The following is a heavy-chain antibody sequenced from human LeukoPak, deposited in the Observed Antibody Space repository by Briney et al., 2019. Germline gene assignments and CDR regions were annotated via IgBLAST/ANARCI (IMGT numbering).Heavy chain of an antibody. CDR2: IYYSGST. V-gene: IGHV4-59*08. D-gene: IGHD6-19*01. J-gene: IGHJ6*02. Sequence: SETLSLTCTVSGGSISSYYWSWIRQPPRKGLEWIGYIYYSGSTNYNPSLKSRVTISVDTSKNQFSLKLSSVTAADTAVYYCARHKAVAIPTAERPYYYYGMDVWGQGTTVTVSS. CDR1: GGSISSYY. CDR3: ARHKAVAIPTAERPYYYYGMDV.